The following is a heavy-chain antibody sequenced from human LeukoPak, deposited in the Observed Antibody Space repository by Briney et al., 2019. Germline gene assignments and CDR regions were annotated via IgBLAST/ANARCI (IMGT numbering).Heavy chain of an antibody. CDR2: IYHSGST. CDR1: GYSISSGYY. CDR3: ARWDHGGYYYDSSGYRY. V-gene: IGHV4-38-2*02. D-gene: IGHD3-22*01. J-gene: IGHJ4*02. Sequence: SETLSLTCTVYGYSISSGYYWGWIRQPPGKGLECIGSIYHSGSTYYNPSLKSRVTISVDTSKNQFSLKLSSVTAADTAVYYCARWDHGGYYYDSSGYRYWGQGTLVTVSS.